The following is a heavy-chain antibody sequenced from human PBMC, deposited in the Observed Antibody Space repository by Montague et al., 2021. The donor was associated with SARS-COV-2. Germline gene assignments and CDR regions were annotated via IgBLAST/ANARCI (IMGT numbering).Heavy chain of an antibody. D-gene: IGHD2-21*01. CDR3: ARARSAWYTVVIAIQRSDAFDI. J-gene: IGHJ3*02. V-gene: IGHV3-21*01. CDR2: IRSSSSYL. Sequence: SLRLSCAASGFNFSSYGMNRCRQGRRKGLDWVSPIRSSSSYLYYLASLKGRFTISRYNAKNSLYLQMNSLRAEDTAVYYWARARSAWYTVVIAIQRSDAFDIWGQGTMVTGS. CDR1: GFNFSSYG.